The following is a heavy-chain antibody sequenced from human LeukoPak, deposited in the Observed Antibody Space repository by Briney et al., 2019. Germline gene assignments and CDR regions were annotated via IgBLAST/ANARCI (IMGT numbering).Heavy chain of an antibody. Sequence: GASVKVSCKASGYTFTNYYIHWVRQAPGQGLEWMGLIRPSDGSTTYAEKFQGRVNMTRDTSTSTVYMELSSLRSEDTAIYYCARGDSGSYCYWGQGTLVTVSS. CDR1: GYTFTNYY. D-gene: IGHD1-26*01. J-gene: IGHJ4*02. CDR3: ARGDSGSYCY. V-gene: IGHV1-46*01. CDR2: IRPSDGST.